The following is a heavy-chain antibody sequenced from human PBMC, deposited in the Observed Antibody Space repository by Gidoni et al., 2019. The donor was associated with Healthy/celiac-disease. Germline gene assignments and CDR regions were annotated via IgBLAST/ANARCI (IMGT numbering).Heavy chain of an antibody. J-gene: IGHJ5*02. CDR3: ARETTWTVTPTGGTWFDP. CDR1: GYTFTSYG. D-gene: IGHD4-17*01. V-gene: IGHV1-18*01. CDR2: ISAYNGNT. Sequence: QVQLVQSGAEVKKPGASVKVSCKASGYTFTSYGISWVRQAPGQGLEWMGWISAYNGNTNYAQKLQGRVTMTTDTSTSTAYMELRSLRSDDTAVYYCARETTWTVTPTGGTWFDPWGQGTLVTVSS.